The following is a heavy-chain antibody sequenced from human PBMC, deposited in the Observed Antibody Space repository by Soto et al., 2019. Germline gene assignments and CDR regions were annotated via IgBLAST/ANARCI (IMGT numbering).Heavy chain of an antibody. D-gene: IGHD1-26*01. V-gene: IGHV1-18*04. CDR3: ARWISGGYSDWFDP. Sequence: QVQLVQSGAEVKKPGASVKVSCKASGYNFMRYGFTWVRQAPGQGLEWMGWINVDNGETKYPQKIQGRVTMTTDTSTSTVDMELRSLTSDDPAVYYCARWISGGYSDWFDPWGHGTLVTVSS. J-gene: IGHJ5*02. CDR2: INVDNGET. CDR1: GYNFMRYG.